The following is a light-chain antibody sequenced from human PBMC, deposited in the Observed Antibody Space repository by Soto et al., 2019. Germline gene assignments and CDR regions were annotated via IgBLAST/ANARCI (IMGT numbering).Light chain of an antibody. CDR2: STN. V-gene: IGLV1-47*02. CDR1: SSNIGANS. CDR3: AAWDDRLTGGV. J-gene: IGLJ2*01. Sequence: QSVLTQPPSASGTPGQRVTISCFGSSSNIGANSVNWYQHLPGTAPKVLIYSTNQRPSGVPDRFSGSKSGTSASLAISGLRSEDEADYFRAAWDDRLTGGVFGGGTQLTVL.